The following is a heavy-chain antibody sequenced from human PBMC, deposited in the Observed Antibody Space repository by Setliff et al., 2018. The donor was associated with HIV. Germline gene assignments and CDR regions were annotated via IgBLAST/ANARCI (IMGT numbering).Heavy chain of an antibody. Sequence: SETLSHTCTVSGYSISSGYYWGWIRQPPGKGLEWIGSIYHSGSTYYNPSLKNRVTISVDTSKNLFSLKLSSVTAADTAVYYCASEAWTSYRSSSGYYYYYMDVWGKGTTVTVSS. CDR1: GYSISSGYY. D-gene: IGHD6-6*01. J-gene: IGHJ6*03. CDR3: ASEAWTSYRSSSGYYYYYMDV. V-gene: IGHV4-38-2*02. CDR2: IYHSGST.